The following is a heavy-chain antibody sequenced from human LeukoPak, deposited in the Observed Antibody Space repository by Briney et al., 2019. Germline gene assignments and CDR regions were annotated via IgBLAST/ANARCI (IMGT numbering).Heavy chain of an antibody. CDR2: INPSGGST. D-gene: IGHD3-10*01. CDR1: GYTFTSYY. CDR3: ARVRSTDGSGSSFTLRY. J-gene: IGHJ4*02. V-gene: IGHV1-46*01. Sequence: GASVKVSCKASGYTFTSYYMHWVRQAPGQGLEWMGIINPSGGSTSYAQKFQGRVTMTRDTSISTAYMELSRLRSDDTAVYYCARVRSTDGSGSSFTLRYWGQGTLVTVSS.